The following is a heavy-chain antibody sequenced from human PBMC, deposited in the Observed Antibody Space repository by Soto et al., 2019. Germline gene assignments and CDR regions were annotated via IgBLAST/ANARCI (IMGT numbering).Heavy chain of an antibody. CDR1: GYTFSTYG. Sequence: QVQLVQSGAEVKKPGASVKVSCKASGYTFSTYGFSWVRQAPGQGLEWMGWIGADNGDTNYAQNFQGRVTMTTDTSTTTSYMELSSLPSADTAVYFCARDWKGAEGFDPWGQGTLVTVSS. D-gene: IGHD1-1*01. J-gene: IGHJ5*02. CDR2: IGADNGDT. CDR3: ARDWKGAEGFDP. V-gene: IGHV1-18*01.